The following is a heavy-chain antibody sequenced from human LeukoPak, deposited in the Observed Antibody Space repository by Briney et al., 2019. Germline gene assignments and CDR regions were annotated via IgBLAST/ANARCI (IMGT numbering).Heavy chain of an antibody. D-gene: IGHD3-22*01. J-gene: IGHJ4*02. CDR2: MNPNSGNT. V-gene: IGHV1-8*01. CDR3: ATTYYYDSSGYYLLLDY. CDR1: GYTFTSYD. Sequence: GASVKVSCKASGYTFTSYDIHWVRQATGQGLEWMGWMNPNSGNTGYAQKFQGRVTMTRNTSISTAYMELSSLRSEDTAVYYCATTYYYDSSGYYLLLDYWGQGTLVTVSS.